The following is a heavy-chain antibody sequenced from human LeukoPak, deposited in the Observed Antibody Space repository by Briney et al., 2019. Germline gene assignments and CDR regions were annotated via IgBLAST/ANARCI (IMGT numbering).Heavy chain of an antibody. CDR2: IWYDGSSK. D-gene: IGHD2-2*01. J-gene: IGHJ6*02. CDR3: ARDRAGQLQGYYYYGMDV. Sequence: GGSLTLSCPAAAFTFISYGIHWVRQAPGRGLEWVAFIWYDGSSKYYADSVKGRFNISRDNSENTLYLQMNRLRAEDTAVYYCARDRAGQLQGYYYYGMDVWGQGPTVTVSS. V-gene: IGHV3-33*01. CDR1: AFTFISYG.